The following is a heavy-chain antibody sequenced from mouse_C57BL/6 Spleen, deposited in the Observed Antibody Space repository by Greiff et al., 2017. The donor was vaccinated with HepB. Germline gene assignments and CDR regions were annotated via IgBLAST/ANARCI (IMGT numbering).Heavy chain of an antibody. CDR3: ARRDYGNYLDY. CDR1: GYAFSSSW. CDR2: IYPGDGDT. D-gene: IGHD2-1*01. V-gene: IGHV1-82*01. Sequence: VQLQQSGPELVKPGASVKISCKASGYAFSSSWMNWVKQRPGKGLEWIGRIYPGDGDTNYNGKFKGKATLTADKSSSTAYMQLSSLTSEDSAVYFCARRDYGNYLDYWGQGTTLTVSS. J-gene: IGHJ2*01.